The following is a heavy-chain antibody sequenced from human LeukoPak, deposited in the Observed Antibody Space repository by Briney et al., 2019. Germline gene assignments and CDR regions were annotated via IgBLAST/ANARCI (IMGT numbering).Heavy chain of an antibody. CDR3: TTDRCSSTSCYRAFDI. V-gene: IGHV3-15*01. D-gene: IGHD2-2*02. Sequence: GGSLRLSCAASGFTFSNAWMSWVRQAPGKGLEWVGRIKSKTDGGTTDYAAPVKGRFTISRDDSKNTLYLQMNSLKTEDTAVYYCTTDRCSSTSCYRAFDIWGQGTMVTVSS. J-gene: IGHJ3*02. CDR2: IKSKTDGGTT. CDR1: GFTFSNAW.